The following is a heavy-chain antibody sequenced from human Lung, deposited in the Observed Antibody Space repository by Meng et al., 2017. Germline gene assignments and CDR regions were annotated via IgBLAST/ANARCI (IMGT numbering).Heavy chain of an antibody. CDR2: INHSGST. CDR1: GGSFSDYY. J-gene: IGHJ4*02. CDR3: ARGPTTMAHDFDY. V-gene: IGHV4-34*01. Sequence: QVQLKQWGAGFLKPSETLSLTCVVSGGSFSDYYWSWIRQPPGKGLEWIGEINHSGSTNYNPSLESRATISVDTSQNNLSLKLSSVTAADSAVYYCARGPTTMAHDFDYWGQGTLVTVSS. D-gene: IGHD4-11*01.